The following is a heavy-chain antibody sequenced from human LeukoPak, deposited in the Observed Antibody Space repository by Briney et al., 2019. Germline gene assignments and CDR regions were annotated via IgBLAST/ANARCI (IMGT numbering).Heavy chain of an antibody. Sequence: GGSLRLSCAASGFTFSSYAMSWVRQAPGKGLEWVSAISGSGGSTYYADSVKGRFTISRDNSKNTLYLQMNSLRAKDTAVYYCAEDVSTVTTRFDYWGQGTLVTVSS. CDR1: GFTFSSYA. V-gene: IGHV3-23*01. CDR3: AEDVSTVTTRFDY. CDR2: ISGSGGST. D-gene: IGHD4-17*01. J-gene: IGHJ4*02.